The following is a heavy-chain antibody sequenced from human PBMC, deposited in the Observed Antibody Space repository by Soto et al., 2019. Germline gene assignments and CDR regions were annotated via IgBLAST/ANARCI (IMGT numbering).Heavy chain of an antibody. Sequence: QVQLVDSGGGVVQPGRSLRLSCAASGFTFSSYGMHWVRQAPGKGLEWVAVIWYDGSNKYYEDSVNGRFTISRDNSKNKLYLQMKSLRAEDTAVYCCARDEGGIAARLRTFDYWGQGTLVTVSS. J-gene: IGHJ4*02. CDR2: IWYDGSNK. D-gene: IGHD6-6*01. CDR3: ARDEGGIAARLRTFDY. CDR1: GFTFSSYG. V-gene: IGHV3-33*01.